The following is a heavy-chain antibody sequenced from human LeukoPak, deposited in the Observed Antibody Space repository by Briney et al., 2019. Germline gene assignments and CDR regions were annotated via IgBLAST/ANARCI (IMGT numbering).Heavy chain of an antibody. J-gene: IGHJ2*01. CDR3: AKDGDDYDRNYWYFDL. Sequence: GGSLRLSCAASGFTFSSYAMSWVRQAPGRGLEWVSAISASGGSTYYADSVKGRFTISRDNSKNTLFLQMNSLRAEDTALYYCAKDGDDYDRNYWYFDLWGQGTLVTVSS. V-gene: IGHV3-23*01. D-gene: IGHD5-24*01. CDR1: GFTFSSYA. CDR2: ISASGGST.